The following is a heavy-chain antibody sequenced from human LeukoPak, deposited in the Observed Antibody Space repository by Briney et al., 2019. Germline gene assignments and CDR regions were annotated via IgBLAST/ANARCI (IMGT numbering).Heavy chain of an antibody. Sequence: PGGSLRLSCAASGFTFSSYWMHWVRQAPGKGLVWVSRINSDGSSTSYADSVKGRFTISRDNAKNTLYLQMNSLRAEDTAVYYCASIAAAGTPYYYYYYGMDVWGQGTTVTVSS. CDR3: ASIAAAGTPYYYYYYGMDV. CDR1: GFTFSSYW. V-gene: IGHV3-74*01. J-gene: IGHJ6*02. D-gene: IGHD6-13*01. CDR2: INSDGSST.